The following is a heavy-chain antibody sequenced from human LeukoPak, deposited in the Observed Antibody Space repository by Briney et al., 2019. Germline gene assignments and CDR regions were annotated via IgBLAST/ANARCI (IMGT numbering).Heavy chain of an antibody. CDR3: ARGMALDY. CDR2: INHGGGT. Sequence: PSETLSLTCAVYGGSFSGYYWSWIRQPPGKGLEWIGEINHGGGTNYNPSLKSRVTISVDTSKNQLSLNLYSVTAADTAVYYCARGMALDYWGQGTLVTVSS. D-gene: IGHD3-10*01. J-gene: IGHJ4*02. CDR1: GGSFSGYY. V-gene: IGHV4-34*01.